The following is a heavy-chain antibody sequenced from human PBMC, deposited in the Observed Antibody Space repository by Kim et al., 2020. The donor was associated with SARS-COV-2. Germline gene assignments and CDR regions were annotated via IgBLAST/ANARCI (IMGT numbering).Heavy chain of an antibody. Sequence: SVKVSCKASGGTFSSYAISWVRQAPGQGLEWMGGIIPIFGTANYAQKFQGRVTITADESTSTAYMELSSLRSEDTAVYYCASPGPREDRFGELSVYYYYGMDVWGQGTTVTVSS. D-gene: IGHD3-10*01. V-gene: IGHV1-69*13. CDR3: ASPGPREDRFGELSVYYYYGMDV. J-gene: IGHJ6*02. CDR2: IIPIFGTA. CDR1: GGTFSSYA.